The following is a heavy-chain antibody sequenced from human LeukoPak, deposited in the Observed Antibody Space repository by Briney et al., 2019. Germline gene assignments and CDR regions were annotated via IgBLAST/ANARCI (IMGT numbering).Heavy chain of an antibody. CDR3: ARTGDILSPDY. D-gene: IGHD3-9*01. Sequence: SETLSLTCTVSGGSISSYYWSWIRQPPGKGLEWIGYIYYSGSTNYNPSLKSRVTISVDTSKNQFSLKLSSVTAADTAVYYCARTGDILSPDYWGQGTLVTVSS. J-gene: IGHJ4*02. V-gene: IGHV4-59*01. CDR1: GGSISSYY. CDR2: IYYSGST.